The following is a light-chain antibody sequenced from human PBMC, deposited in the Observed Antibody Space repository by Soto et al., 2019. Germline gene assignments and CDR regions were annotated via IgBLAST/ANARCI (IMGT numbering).Light chain of an antibody. CDR2: KAS. CDR3: QQYNSFIWT. CDR1: QSISSW. J-gene: IGKJ1*01. V-gene: IGKV1-5*03. Sequence: DIQMTQSPSTLSASVGDRVTIICRASQSISSWLAWYKQKAGKVPKLLISKASNLDSGVPSRFSGSGSGTEFNLTISSLQPEDFATYYCQQYNSFIWTFGQGTKVDIK.